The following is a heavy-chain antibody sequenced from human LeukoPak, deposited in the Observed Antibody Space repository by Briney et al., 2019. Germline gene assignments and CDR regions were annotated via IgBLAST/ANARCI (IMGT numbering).Heavy chain of an antibody. CDR1: GFTFSSYS. CDR3: AKDHSSAWYGMDV. D-gene: IGHD6-19*01. Sequence: PGGSLRLSCAASGFTFSSYSMNWVRRAPGKGLEWVSSISSSSSYIYYADSVKGRFTISRDNAKNSLYLQMNSLRAEDTAIYYCAKDHSSAWYGMDVWGQGTTVTVSS. J-gene: IGHJ6*02. V-gene: IGHV3-21*04. CDR2: ISSSSSYI.